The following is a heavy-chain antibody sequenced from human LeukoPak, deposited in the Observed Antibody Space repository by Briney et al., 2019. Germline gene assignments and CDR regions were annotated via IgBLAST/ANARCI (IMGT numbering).Heavy chain of an antibody. CDR2: ISDYNGNT. CDR1: GYTFISYG. CDR3: ARGLGVVTAQSEQPKPRYFDL. V-gene: IGHV1-18*01. J-gene: IGHJ2*01. Sequence: ASVKVSCKASGYTFISYGISWVRQAPGQGLEWMGWISDYNGNTNYAQNLQGRVTMTTETSTSTAYMELRSLRSDDTAVYYCARGLGVVTAQSEQPKPRYFDLWGRGTQVTVSS. D-gene: IGHD2-21*02.